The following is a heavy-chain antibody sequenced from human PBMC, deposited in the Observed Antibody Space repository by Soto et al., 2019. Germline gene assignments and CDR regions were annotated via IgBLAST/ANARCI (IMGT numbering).Heavy chain of an antibody. V-gene: IGHV3-23*01. CDR3: ARNWGRSAWKSGHHDAFDV. J-gene: IGHJ3*01. CDR2: ISGSGDTT. Sequence: EVQVLESGGGLVQPGGSLRLSCSVSGFIFSNYAMTWVRQAPGKGLEWVSGISGSGDTTDYADSVKGRFTISRDNSKNTLYLQINSLRAEDTAVYSCARNWGRSAWKSGHHDAFDVWGQGTMVTVSS. CDR1: GFIFSNYA. D-gene: IGHD3-16*01.